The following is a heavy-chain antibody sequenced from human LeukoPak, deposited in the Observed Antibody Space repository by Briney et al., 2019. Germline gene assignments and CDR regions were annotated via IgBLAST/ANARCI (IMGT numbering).Heavy chain of an antibody. CDR3: AKGNHGSGYYLFFDY. V-gene: IGHV3-23*01. J-gene: IGHJ4*02. CDR1: GFTFSSYA. D-gene: IGHD3-22*01. Sequence: GGSLRLSCAASGFTFSSYAMSWVRQAPGKGLEWVSIISGSGGSTYYADSVKGRFTISRDNSKNTLYLQMNSLRAEDTAVYYCAKGNHGSGYYLFFDYWGQGTLVTVSS. CDR2: ISGSGGST.